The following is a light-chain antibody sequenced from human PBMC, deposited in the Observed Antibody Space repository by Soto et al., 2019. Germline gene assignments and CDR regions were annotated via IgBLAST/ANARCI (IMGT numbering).Light chain of an antibody. CDR2: EVS. J-gene: IGLJ2*01. CDR1: SSDVGGYNY. V-gene: IGLV2-8*01. Sequence: QSALTQPPSASGSPGQSVTISCTGTSSDVGGYNYVSWYQQHPGKAPKLMIYEVSKRPSGVPDRFSGSKSGNTASLTVSGLQAEDEAEYYCSSYAGSNNVFGGGTQLTVL. CDR3: SSYAGSNNV.